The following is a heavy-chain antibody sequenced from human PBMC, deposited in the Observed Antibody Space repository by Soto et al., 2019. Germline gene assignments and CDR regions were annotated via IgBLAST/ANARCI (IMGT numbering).Heavy chain of an antibody. CDR2: IIPIFGTA. V-gene: IGHV1-69*06. J-gene: IGHJ6*01. CDR1: GGTFSSYA. D-gene: IGHD5-12*01. CDR3: AREYSDYNYYGMEV. Sequence: GASVKVSCKASGGTFSSYAISWVRQAPGQGLEWMGGIIPIFGTANYAQKFQGRVTITADKSTSTAYMELSSLRSEDTAVYYCAREYSDYNYYGMEVWGQGTTVSVS.